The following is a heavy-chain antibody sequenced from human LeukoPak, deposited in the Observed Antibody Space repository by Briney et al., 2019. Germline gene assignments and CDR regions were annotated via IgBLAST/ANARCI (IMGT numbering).Heavy chain of an antibody. CDR2: INHSGST. J-gene: IGHJ4*02. CDR1: GGSFSGYY. Sequence: PSETLSLTCTVSGGSFSGYYWTWIRQPPGKGLEWIGEINHSGSTNYNPSLKSRVTISLGTSKDQFSLKLNSVTAADTAVYYCARGRLTCTSTRCSFEDYWGREPLSPSP. D-gene: IGHD2-2*01. V-gene: IGHV4-34*01. CDR3: ARGRLTCTSTRCSFEDY.